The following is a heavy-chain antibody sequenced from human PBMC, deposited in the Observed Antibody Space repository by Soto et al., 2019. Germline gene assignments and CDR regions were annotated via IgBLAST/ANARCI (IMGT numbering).Heavy chain of an antibody. CDR3: TTALIFDY. CDR2: IKSKIDGETT. V-gene: IGHV3-15*07. J-gene: IGHJ4*02. CDR1: GFTFNDTW. Sequence: PGGSLRLSCAASGFTFNDTWMNWVRQAPGKGLEWVGRIKSKIDGETTEYAALVKGRFTISRDDSKNMLYLQMDSLKTEDTAVYYCTTALIFDYWGRGTLVTSPQ.